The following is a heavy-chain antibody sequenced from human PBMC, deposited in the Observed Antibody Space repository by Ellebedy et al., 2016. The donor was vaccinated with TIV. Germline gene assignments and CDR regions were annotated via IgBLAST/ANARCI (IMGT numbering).Heavy chain of an antibody. CDR1: GFTFSNYW. J-gene: IGHJ4*02. CDR3: AGPAAIGTKAFDY. V-gene: IGHV3-7*01. D-gene: IGHD2-2*01. Sequence: GESLKISCAASGFTFSNYWMNWVRQAPGKGLEWVAQIKEDGSVEAYIDSVKGRFSISRDNAKKSLYLQMNNLRAEDTAVYYCAGPAAIGTKAFDYWGQGTLVTVSS. CDR2: IKEDGSVE.